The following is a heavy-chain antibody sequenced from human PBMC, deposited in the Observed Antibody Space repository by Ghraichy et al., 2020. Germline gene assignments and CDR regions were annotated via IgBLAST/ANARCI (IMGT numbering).Heavy chain of an antibody. Sequence: TLSLTCTVSGGSISGQYRNWIRQSPGQGLEWIGILHPSGTAIYNPSLKSRVTISEDTSKNQFFLKLSSVTAADTAVYYCARGIDSAKSGYWGQGILVTVSS. J-gene: IGHJ4*02. CDR3: ARGIDSAKSGY. CDR2: LHPSGTA. CDR1: GGSISGQY. D-gene: IGHD3-22*01. V-gene: IGHV4-59*11.